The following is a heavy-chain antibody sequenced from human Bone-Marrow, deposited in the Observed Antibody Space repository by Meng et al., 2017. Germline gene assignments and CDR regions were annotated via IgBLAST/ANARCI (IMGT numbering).Heavy chain of an antibody. J-gene: IGHJ3*02. CDR1: GFTFSSYA. CDR2: ISGSGGST. Sequence: GGSLRLSCAASGFTFSSYAMSWVRQAPGKGLEWVSAISGSGGSTYYADSVKGRFTISRDNSKNTLYLQMNSLGAEDTAVYYCARVLEWELRLNAFDIWGQGTMVTVSS. V-gene: IGHV3-23*01. CDR3: ARVLEWELRLNAFDI. D-gene: IGHD1-26*01.